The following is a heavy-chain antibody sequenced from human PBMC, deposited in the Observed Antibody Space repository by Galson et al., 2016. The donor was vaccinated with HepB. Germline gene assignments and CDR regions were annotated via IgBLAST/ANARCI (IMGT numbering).Heavy chain of an antibody. Sequence: SLRLSCAASGFTFRNFAMSWVRQAPGKGLEWVSSISASGGTTFYADSVKGQFNISRDNSRNALFLQMDRLRVEDTGIYYCGKETGYSSGWTDWGQGTLVTVSS. V-gene: IGHV3-23*01. D-gene: IGHD6-19*01. CDR1: GFTFRNFA. CDR3: GKETGYSSGWTD. CDR2: ISASGGTT. J-gene: IGHJ4*02.